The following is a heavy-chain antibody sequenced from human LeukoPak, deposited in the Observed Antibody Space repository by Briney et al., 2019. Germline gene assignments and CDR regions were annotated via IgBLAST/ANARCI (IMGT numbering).Heavy chain of an antibody. Sequence: GGSRRLSCAASGFSRFTFNYYAMTWVRQAPGKGLEWVSDLSGTGDNTYYADSVEGRFTISRDNTNNIVYLQMNSLRAEDTAVYYCARGPINYSTSWRFDYWGQGTLVTVSS. CDR1: GFSRFTFNYYA. CDR2: LSGTGDNT. CDR3: ARGPINYSTSWRFDY. J-gene: IGHJ4*02. V-gene: IGHV3-23*01. D-gene: IGHD2-2*01.